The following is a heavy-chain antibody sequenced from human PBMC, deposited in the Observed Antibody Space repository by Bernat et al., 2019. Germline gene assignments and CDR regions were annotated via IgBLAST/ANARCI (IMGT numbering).Heavy chain of an antibody. V-gene: IGHV3-21*01. CDR2: IGSSSSYI. CDR3: ANLSPIYIVATSRYYMDV. D-gene: IGHD5-12*01. Sequence: EVQLVESGGGLVKPGGSLRLSCAASGFTFSSYSMNWVRQAPGKGLEWVSSIGSSSSYIYYADSVKGRFTISRDNAKNSLYLQMNSLRAEDTAVYYCANLSPIYIVATSRYYMDVWGKGTTVTVSS. CDR1: GFTFSSYS. J-gene: IGHJ6*03.